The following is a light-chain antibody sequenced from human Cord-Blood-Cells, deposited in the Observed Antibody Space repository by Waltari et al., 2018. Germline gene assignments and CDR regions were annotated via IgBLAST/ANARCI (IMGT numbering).Light chain of an antibody. J-gene: IGKJ1*01. Sequence: IQMTHSPSSLSASVGDRVTLTCRASQSISSYLNWYQQKPGKAPKLLIYAASSLQSGVPSRFSGSGSGTDFTLTISSLQPEDFATYYCQQSYSTPRTFGQGTKVEIK. CDR3: QQSYSTPRT. V-gene: IGKV1-39*01. CDR2: AAS. CDR1: QSISSY.